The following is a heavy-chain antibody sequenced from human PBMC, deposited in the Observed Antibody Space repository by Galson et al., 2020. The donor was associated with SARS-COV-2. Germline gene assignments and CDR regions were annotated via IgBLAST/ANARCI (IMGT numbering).Heavy chain of an antibody. V-gene: IGHV3-33*06. Sequence: GGSLRLSCAASGFTFSSYGMHWVRQAPGKGLEWVAVIWYDGSNKYYADSVKGRFTISRDNSKNTLYLQMNSLRAEDTAVYYCAKEVTAMVGGFDYWGQGTLVTVSS. CDR3: AKEVTAMVGGFDY. D-gene: IGHD5-18*01. J-gene: IGHJ4*02. CDR1: GFTFSSYG. CDR2: IWYDGSNK.